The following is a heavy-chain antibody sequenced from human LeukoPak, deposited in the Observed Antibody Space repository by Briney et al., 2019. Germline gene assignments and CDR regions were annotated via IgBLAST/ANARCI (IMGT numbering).Heavy chain of an antibody. CDR3: AKVSLRITIFGVPTDY. D-gene: IGHD3-3*01. CDR1: GFTFSSYA. CDR2: ISGSGGST. Sequence: GGSLRLSCAASGFTFSSYAMRWVRQAPGKGLEWVSAISGSGGSTYYADSVKGRFTISRDNSKNTLYLQMNSLRAEDTAVYYCAKVSLRITIFGVPTDYWGQGTLVTVSS. J-gene: IGHJ4*02. V-gene: IGHV3-23*01.